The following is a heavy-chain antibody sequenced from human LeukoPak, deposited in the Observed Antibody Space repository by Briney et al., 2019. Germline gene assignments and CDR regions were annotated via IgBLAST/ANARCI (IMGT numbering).Heavy chain of an antibody. CDR3: ARGPLEEITMIVVVMYY. Sequence: ASVKVSCKVSGYTLTELSMHWVRQAPGKGLEWMGGFDPEDGETIYAQKFQGRVTMTEDTSTDTAYMWLSSLRSEDTAVYYCARGPLEEITMIVVVMYYWGQGTLVTVSS. J-gene: IGHJ4*02. D-gene: IGHD3-22*01. CDR2: FDPEDGET. V-gene: IGHV1-24*01. CDR1: GYTLTELS.